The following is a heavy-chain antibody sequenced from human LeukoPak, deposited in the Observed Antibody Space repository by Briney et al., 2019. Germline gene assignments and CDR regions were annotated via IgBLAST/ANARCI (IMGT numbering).Heavy chain of an antibody. Sequence: SGPTLVNPTQTLTLTCTFSGFSLSTSGVGVGWIRQPPGKALEWLALIYWNDDKRYSPSLKSRLTITKDTSKNQVVLTMTNMDPVDTATYYCAHKSVGATYYDFWSGYYSQDYFDYWGQGTLVTVSS. CDR1: GFSLSTSGVG. CDR3: AHKSVGATYYDFWSGYYSQDYFDY. V-gene: IGHV2-5*01. CDR2: IYWNDDK. J-gene: IGHJ4*02. D-gene: IGHD3-3*01.